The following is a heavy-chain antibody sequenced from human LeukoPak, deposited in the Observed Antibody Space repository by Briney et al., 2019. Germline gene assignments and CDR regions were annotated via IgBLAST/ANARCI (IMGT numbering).Heavy chain of an antibody. CDR1: GFTFSSYA. J-gene: IGHJ4*02. CDR3: AKDRVTVFFLPQDYLYYFDY. D-gene: IGHD3-9*01. CDR2: ISGSGGST. Sequence: SGGSLRLSCAASGFTFSSYAMSWVRQAPGKGLEWVSAISGSGGSTYYADSVKGRFTISRDNSKNTLYLQMNSLRAEDTAVYYCAKDRVTVFFLPQDYLYYFDYWGQGTLVTVSS. V-gene: IGHV3-23*01.